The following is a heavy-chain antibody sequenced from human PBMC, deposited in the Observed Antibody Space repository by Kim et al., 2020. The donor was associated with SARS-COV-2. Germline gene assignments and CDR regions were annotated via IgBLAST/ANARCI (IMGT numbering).Heavy chain of an antibody. J-gene: IGHJ6*02. CDR3: ARDGGGVFQLWRKGYYYYGMDV. D-gene: IGHD5-18*01. V-gene: IGHV1-69*13. CDR1: GGTFSSYA. CDR2: IIPIFGTA. Sequence: SVKVSCKASGGTFSSYAISWVRQAPGQGLEWMGGIIPIFGTANYAQKFQGRVTITADESTSTAYMELSSLRSEDTAVYYCARDGGGVFQLWRKGYYYYGMDVWGQGTTVTVSS.